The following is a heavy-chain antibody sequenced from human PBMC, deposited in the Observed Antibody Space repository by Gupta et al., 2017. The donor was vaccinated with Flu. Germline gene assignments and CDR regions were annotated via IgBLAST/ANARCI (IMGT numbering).Heavy chain of an antibody. J-gene: IGHJ4*02. Sequence: EVQLVESGGVVVQPGGSLRLSCAASGFTFDDYTMHWVRQAPGKGLEWVSLISWDGGSTYYADSVKGRFTISRDNSKNSLYLQMNSLRTEDTALYYCAKGDSSGWYIHLEYFDYWGQGTLVTVSS. D-gene: IGHD6-19*01. CDR2: ISWDGGST. CDR3: AKGDSSGWYIHLEYFDY. CDR1: GFTFDDYT. V-gene: IGHV3-43*01.